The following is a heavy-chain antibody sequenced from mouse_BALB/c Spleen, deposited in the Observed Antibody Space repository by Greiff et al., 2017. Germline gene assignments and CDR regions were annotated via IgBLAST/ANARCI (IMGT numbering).Heavy chain of an antibody. CDR3: ARFYGNPLFDY. D-gene: IGHD2-1*01. J-gene: IGHJ2*01. CDR2: ISYSGST. Sequence: EVQLVESGPGLVKPSQSLSLTCTVTGYSITSDYAWNWIRQFPGNKLEWMGYISYSGSTSYNPSLKSRISITRDTSKNQFFLQLNSVTTEDTATYYCARFYGNPLFDYWGQGTTLTVSS. CDR1: GYSITSDYA. V-gene: IGHV3-2*02.